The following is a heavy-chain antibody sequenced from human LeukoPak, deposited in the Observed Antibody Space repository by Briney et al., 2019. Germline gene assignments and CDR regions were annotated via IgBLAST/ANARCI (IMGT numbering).Heavy chain of an antibody. D-gene: IGHD6-13*01. V-gene: IGHV3-64*01. CDR1: GFTFSSYA. CDR3: AKGITAADTGLDY. CDR2: ISSNGGST. J-gene: IGHJ4*02. Sequence: GGSLRLSCAASGFTFSSYAMHWVRQAPGKGLEYVSAISSNGGSTYYANSVRGRFTISRDNSKNTLYLQMNSLRAKDTALYYCAKGITAADTGLDYWGQGTLVTVSS.